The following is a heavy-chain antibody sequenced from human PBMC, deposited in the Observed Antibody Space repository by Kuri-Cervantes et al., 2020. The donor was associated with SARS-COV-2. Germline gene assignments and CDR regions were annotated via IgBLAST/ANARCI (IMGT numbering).Heavy chain of an antibody. D-gene: IGHD3-10*01. Sequence: ASVKVSCKASGYTFTDYYMHWVRQAPGQGPEWMGWINPNSGGTNYAQKFQGWVAMTRDTSLSTAYTELSRLRSDDTAVYYCARGEGVRGLVVLLQWRGAGPLDFWGQGTLVTVSS. J-gene: IGHJ4*02. CDR2: INPNSGGT. V-gene: IGHV1-2*04. CDR3: ARGEGVRGLVVLLQWRGAGPLDF. CDR1: GYTFTDYY.